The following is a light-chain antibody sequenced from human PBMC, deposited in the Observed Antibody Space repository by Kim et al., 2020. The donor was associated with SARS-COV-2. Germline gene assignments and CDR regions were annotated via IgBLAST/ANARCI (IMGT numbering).Light chain of an antibody. Sequence: SYELTQPSSVSVSPGQTARITCSGDVLAKRYARWFQQKPGQAPLLVIYKDSKRPSGIPERFSGSSSGTTVTLTISGAQVEDEADYYCYSVADNNWLFGGGTQLTVL. CDR3: YSVADNNWL. V-gene: IGLV3-27*01. J-gene: IGLJ3*02. CDR2: KDS. CDR1: VLAKRY.